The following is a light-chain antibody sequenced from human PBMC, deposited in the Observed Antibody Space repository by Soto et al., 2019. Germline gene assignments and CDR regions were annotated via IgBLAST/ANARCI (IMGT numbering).Light chain of an antibody. CDR2: DVS. CDR3: CSYAGSYTHVV. CDR1: SSDVGGYNY. V-gene: IGLV2-11*01. Sequence: QSALTQPRSVSGSPGQLVTISCTGTSSDVGGYNYVSWYQQHPGKAPKLMIYDVSKRPSGVPDRFSGSKSGNTASLTISGLQAEDEADYYCCSYAGSYTHVVFGGGTKLTVL. J-gene: IGLJ2*01.